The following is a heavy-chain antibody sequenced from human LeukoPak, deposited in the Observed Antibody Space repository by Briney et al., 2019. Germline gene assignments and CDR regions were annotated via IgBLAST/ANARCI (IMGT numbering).Heavy chain of an antibody. CDR3: ARVERTAAVDY. J-gene: IGHJ4*02. Sequence: PGGSLRLSCAASGFTFSSYSMNWVRQAPGKGLEWVSYISSSSTIYYADSVTGRFTISRDNAKNSLYLQMNSLRAEDTAVYYCARVERTAAVDYWGQGTLVTVSS. CDR1: GFTFSSYS. V-gene: IGHV3-48*01. D-gene: IGHD6-13*01. CDR2: ISSSSTI.